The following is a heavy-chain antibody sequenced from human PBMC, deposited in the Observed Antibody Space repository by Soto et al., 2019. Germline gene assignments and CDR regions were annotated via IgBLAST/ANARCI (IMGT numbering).Heavy chain of an antibody. J-gene: IGHJ4*02. Sequence: GEPLKISCKGSGYSFASHWVAWVRQMPEKGLEWIGTIYPGDSDTKYSSAFRGHVTISADTSVSTAYLQWRSLEATDSAIYCCARYSGSYWHYLDFWGQGTLVTVSS. D-gene: IGHD1-26*01. CDR2: IYPGDSDT. CDR3: ARYSGSYWHYLDF. V-gene: IGHV5-51*01. CDR1: GYSFASHW.